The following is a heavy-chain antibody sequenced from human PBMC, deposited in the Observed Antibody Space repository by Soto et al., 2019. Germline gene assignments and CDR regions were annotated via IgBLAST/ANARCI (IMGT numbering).Heavy chain of an antibody. Sequence: QVQLVQSGAEVKKPGSSVKVSCKASGGTFSSYTISWVRQAPGQGLEWMGRIIPILGIANYAQKFQGRVTITEDKSTSTAYMELSSLRSEDTAVYYCARASPFYYGDYEFDYWGQGTLVTVSS. CDR1: GGTFSSYT. J-gene: IGHJ4*02. D-gene: IGHD4-17*01. CDR2: IIPILGIA. CDR3: ARASPFYYGDYEFDY. V-gene: IGHV1-69*02.